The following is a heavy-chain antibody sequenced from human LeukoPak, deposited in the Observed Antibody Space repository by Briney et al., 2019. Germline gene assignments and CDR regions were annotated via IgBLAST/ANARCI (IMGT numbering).Heavy chain of an antibody. CDR1: GFTLSSYE. J-gene: IGHJ4*02. Sequence: PGGSLRLSCTASGFTLSSYEMNWVRQAPGQGQEWVSYISSSGGPIFYADSVKGRFTISRDNAKNSLFLQMSSLRAEDTAVYYCAREVPTGTSFDYWAQGTLVTVSS. CDR2: ISSSGGPI. D-gene: IGHD4-11*01. CDR3: AREVPTGTSFDY. V-gene: IGHV3-48*03.